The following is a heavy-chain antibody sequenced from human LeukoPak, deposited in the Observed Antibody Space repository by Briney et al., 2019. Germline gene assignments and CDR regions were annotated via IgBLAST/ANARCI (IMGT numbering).Heavy chain of an antibody. CDR3: ARGGMGAYYDFWSGLLSHMSYNYYYMDV. CDR1: GYTFTSYG. J-gene: IGHJ6*03. Sequence: ASVKVSCKASGYTFTSYGISWVRQAPGQGLEWMEWISAYNGNTNYAQKLQGRVTMTTDTSTSTAYMGLRSLRSDDTAVYYCARGGMGAYYDFWSGLLSHMSYNYYYMDVWGKGTTVTVSS. V-gene: IGHV1-18*01. CDR2: ISAYNGNT. D-gene: IGHD3-3*01.